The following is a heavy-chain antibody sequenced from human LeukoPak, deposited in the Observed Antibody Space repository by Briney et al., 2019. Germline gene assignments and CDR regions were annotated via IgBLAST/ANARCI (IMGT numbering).Heavy chain of an antibody. CDR1: GFTVSSNY. CDR2: ISWNSGSV. D-gene: IGHD6-13*01. J-gene: IGHJ6*02. V-gene: IGHV3-9*01. CDR3: VKDIRGIAAADYGMDV. Sequence: GGSLRLSCAASGFTVSSNYMSWVRQAPGKGPEWVSVISWNSGSVGYADSVKGRFTISRDNAKNSLYLQMNSLRAEDTALYYCVKDIRGIAAADYGMDVWGQGTTVTVSS.